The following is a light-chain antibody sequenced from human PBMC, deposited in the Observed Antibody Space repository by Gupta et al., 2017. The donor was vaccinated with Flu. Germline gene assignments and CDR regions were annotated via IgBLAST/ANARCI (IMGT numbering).Light chain of an antibody. CDR1: RDIGHS. CDR2: GGS. J-gene: IGKJ3*01. Sequence: DGITITFRASRDIGHSLAWYQQRPGEVPKVLIYGGSSLRAGVPSRFAGGGSGREFTLTISNLQPEDFATYFCQRHDSAPFTFGPGTRVDLK. CDR3: QRHDSAPFT. V-gene: IGKV1-27*01.